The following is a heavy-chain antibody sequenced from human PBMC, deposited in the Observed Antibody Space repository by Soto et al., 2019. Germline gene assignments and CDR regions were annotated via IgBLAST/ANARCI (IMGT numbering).Heavy chain of an antibody. CDR2: IYHSGST. CDR3: VRDGTKTLRDWFEP. J-gene: IGHJ5*02. V-gene: IGHV4-38-2*01. Sequence: SETRSLTCAVSGYSISSGYYWGWIRQPPGKGLEWIGSIYHSGSTYYNPSLKSRVTISVDTSKNQFSLKLRSVTAADTAVYYCVRDGTKTLRDWFEPWGQGISVTVSS. CDR1: GYSISSGYY. D-gene: IGHD1-1*01.